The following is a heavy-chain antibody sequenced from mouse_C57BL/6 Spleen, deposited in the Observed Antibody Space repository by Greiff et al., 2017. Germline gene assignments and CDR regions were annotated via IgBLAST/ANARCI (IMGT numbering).Heavy chain of an antibody. Sequence: VNLVESGAELVKPGASVKLSCKASGYTFTEYTIHWVKHRSGQGLEWIGWFYPGSGSIKYNEKFKDKATLTADKSSSPVYMELSRLTSEDSAVYFCARHEAGLALGYWGQGTTLTVSS. D-gene: IGHD2-10*02. CDR1: GYTFTEYT. CDR3: ARHEAGLALGY. V-gene: IGHV1-62-2*01. CDR2: FYPGSGSI. J-gene: IGHJ2*01.